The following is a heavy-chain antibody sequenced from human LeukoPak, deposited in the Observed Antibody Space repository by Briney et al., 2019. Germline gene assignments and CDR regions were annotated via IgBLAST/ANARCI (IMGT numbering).Heavy chain of an antibody. CDR3: ARDRKIKSPARRGFDY. V-gene: IGHV4-34*01. D-gene: IGHD6-6*01. CDR1: GGSIGTYY. CDR2: INHSGST. Sequence: SETLSLTCTVSGGSIGTYYWSWIRQPPGKGLEWIGEINHSGSTNYNPSLKSRVTISVDTSKDQFSLKLSSVTAADTAVYYCARDRKIKSPARRGFDYWGQGTLVTVSS. J-gene: IGHJ4*02.